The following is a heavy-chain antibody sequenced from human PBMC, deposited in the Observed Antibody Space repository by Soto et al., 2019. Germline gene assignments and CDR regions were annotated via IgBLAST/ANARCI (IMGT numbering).Heavy chain of an antibody. J-gene: IGHJ5*02. D-gene: IGHD6-13*01. Sequence: GGSLRLSCAASGFTFSSYWMHWVRQAPGKGLVWVSRINSDGSSTSYADSVKGRFTISRDNAKNTLYLQMNSLRAEDTAVYYCAREGYSSSWFNWFDPWGQGTLVTVSS. V-gene: IGHV3-74*01. CDR2: INSDGSST. CDR1: GFTFSSYW. CDR3: AREGYSSSWFNWFDP.